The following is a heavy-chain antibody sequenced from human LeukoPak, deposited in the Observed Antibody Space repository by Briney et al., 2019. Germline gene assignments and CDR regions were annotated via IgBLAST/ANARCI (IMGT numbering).Heavy chain of an antibody. CDR2: INHSGST. J-gene: IGHJ6*02. CDR1: GGSFSGYY. CDR3: ARRGYGIAAAGTLSYYYGMDV. Sequence: KPSETLSLTCAVYGGSFSGYYWSWIRQPPGKGLEWIGEINHSGSTNYNPSLKSRVTISVDTSKNQFSLKLSSVTAADTAVYYCARRGYGIAAAGTLSYYYGMDVWGQGTTVTVSS. D-gene: IGHD6-13*01. V-gene: IGHV4-34*01.